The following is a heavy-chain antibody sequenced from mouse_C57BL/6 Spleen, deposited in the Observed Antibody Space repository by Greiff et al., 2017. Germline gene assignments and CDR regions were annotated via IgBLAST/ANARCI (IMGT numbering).Heavy chain of an antibody. D-gene: IGHD1-1*01. CDR2: IYPGNSDT. CDR3: TGGSSYYYFDY. J-gene: IGHJ2*01. V-gene: IGHV1-5*01. Sequence: EVQLQQSGTVLARPGASVKMSCKTSGYTFTSYWMHWVKQRPGQGLEWIGAIYPGNSDTSYNQKFKGKAKLTAVTSASTAYMELSSLTNEDSAVDYCTGGSSYYYFDYWGQGTTLTVSS. CDR1: GYTFTSYW.